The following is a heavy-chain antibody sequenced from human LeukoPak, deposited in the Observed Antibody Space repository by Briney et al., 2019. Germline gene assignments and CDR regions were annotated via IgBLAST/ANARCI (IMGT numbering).Heavy chain of an antibody. CDR1: GGSISSYY. CDR2: IYYSGST. D-gene: IGHD2-15*01. V-gene: IGHV4-59*08. J-gene: IGHJ6*02. Sequence: SSETLSLTYTVSGGSISSYYWSWIRQPPGKGLEWIGYIYYSGSTNYNPSLKSRVTISVDTSKNQFSLKLSSVTAAHAAVYYCARLRTAAAGYYGMDVWGQGTTVTVSS. CDR3: ARLRTAAAGYYGMDV.